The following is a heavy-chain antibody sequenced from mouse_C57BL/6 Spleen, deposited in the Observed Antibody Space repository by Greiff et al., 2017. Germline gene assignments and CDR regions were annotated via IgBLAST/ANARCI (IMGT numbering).Heavy chain of an antibody. J-gene: IGHJ4*01. D-gene: IGHD2-1*01. Sequence: VQLQQPGAELVRPGSSVKLSCKASGYTFTSYWMDWVKQRPGQGLEWIGNIYPSDSETHYNQKFKDKATLTVDKSSSTAYMQLSSLTSEDSAVYYCAIRGGNSYAMDYWGQGTSVTVSS. CDR1: GYTFTSYW. CDR3: AIRGGNSYAMDY. V-gene: IGHV1-61*01. CDR2: IYPSDSET.